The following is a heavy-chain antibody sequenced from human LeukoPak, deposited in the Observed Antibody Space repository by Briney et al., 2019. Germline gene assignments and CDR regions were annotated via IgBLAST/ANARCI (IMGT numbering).Heavy chain of an antibody. CDR2: SSTSGTT. CDR3: ARRHPYYYGSGTYSRED. Sequence: PSETVSLNCTVSIVSIGNIYWKWLPQPAGKGLEWIRRSSTSGTTNYHPSLKSRVSLSPVTSKNHISMDLRAVTAADTAIYFCARRHPYYYGSGTYSREDWGQGTLVTVSS. CDR1: IVSIGNIY. J-gene: IGHJ4*02. V-gene: IGHV4-4*07. D-gene: IGHD3-10*01.